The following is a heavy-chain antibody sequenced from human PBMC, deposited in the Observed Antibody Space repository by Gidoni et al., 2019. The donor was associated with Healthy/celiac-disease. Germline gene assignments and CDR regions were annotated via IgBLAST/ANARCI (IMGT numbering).Heavy chain of an antibody. CDR2: IYYSGST. D-gene: IGHD3-16*01. CDR3: ARGRIMITFGGAQGSYFDY. Sequence: QVQLQESGPGLVKPSETLSLTCTVSGGSISSYYWSWIRQPPGKGLEWIGYIYYSGSTNYNPARKSRVTIAVDTSKNQFSRKLSSVTAADTAVYYCARGRIMITFGGAQGSYFDYWGQGTLVTVSS. J-gene: IGHJ4*02. CDR1: GGSISSYY. V-gene: IGHV4-59*01.